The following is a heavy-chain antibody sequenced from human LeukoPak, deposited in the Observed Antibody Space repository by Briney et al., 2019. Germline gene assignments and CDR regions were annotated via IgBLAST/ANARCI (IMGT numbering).Heavy chain of an antibody. J-gene: IGHJ4*02. CDR1: GYTFTGYY. CDR3: AREGTYASSYYPPFDY. CDR2: INPNSGGT. Sequence: ASVKVSCKASGYTFTGYYIYWVRQAPGQGLEWMGWINPNSGGTNYAQNFQGRVTMTRDTSIGTAYMELSRLRSDDTAVYYCAREGTYASSYYPPFDYWGQGTLVTVSS. V-gene: IGHV1-2*02. D-gene: IGHD1-26*01.